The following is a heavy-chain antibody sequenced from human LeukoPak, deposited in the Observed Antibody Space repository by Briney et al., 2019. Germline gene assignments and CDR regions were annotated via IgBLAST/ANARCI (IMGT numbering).Heavy chain of an antibody. Sequence: GGSLRLSCAASGFTFSDYYMSWIRQAPGKGLEWVSSISSSSSYIYYADSVKGRFTISRDNAKNSLYLQMNSLRAEDTAVYYCARDYESSYYYGMDVWGQGTTVTVSS. V-gene: IGHV3-11*06. CDR3: ARDYESSYYYGMDV. CDR2: ISSSSSYI. D-gene: IGHD3-22*01. J-gene: IGHJ6*02. CDR1: GFTFSDYY.